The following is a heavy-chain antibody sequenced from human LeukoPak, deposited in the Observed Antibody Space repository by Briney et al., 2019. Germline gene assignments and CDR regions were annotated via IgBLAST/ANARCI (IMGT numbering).Heavy chain of an antibody. D-gene: IGHD3-16*02. V-gene: IGHV3-30*18. CDR3: AKSANYDYVWGSYRFSAFDI. CDR2: IPYDGTNK. Sequence: PGRSLRLSCAASGFTFSSYGMHWVRQAPGKGLEWVAVIPYDGTNKYYADSMKGRFTISRDNSKNTLYLQMNSLRAEDTAVYYCAKSANYDYVWGSYRFSAFDIWGQGTMVTVSS. CDR1: GFTFSSYG. J-gene: IGHJ3*02.